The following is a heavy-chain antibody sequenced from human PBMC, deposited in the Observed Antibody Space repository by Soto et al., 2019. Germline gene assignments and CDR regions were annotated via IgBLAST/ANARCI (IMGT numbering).Heavy chain of an antibody. CDR1: GFTFSSYA. Sequence: GGSLRLSCAASGFTFSSYAMHWVRQAPGKGLEWVAVISYHGSNKYYADSVKGRFTISRENSKNTMYLQMNSLRAEDTAVYYCARGSKGRSGSSSWYNWFDPWGQGTLVTVSS. V-gene: IGHV3-30-3*01. J-gene: IGHJ5*02. CDR2: ISYHGSNK. D-gene: IGHD6-13*01. CDR3: ARGSKGRSGSSSWYNWFDP.